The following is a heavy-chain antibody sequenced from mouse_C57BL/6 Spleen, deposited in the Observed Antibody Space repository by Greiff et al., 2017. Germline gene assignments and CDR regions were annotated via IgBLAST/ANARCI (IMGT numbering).Heavy chain of an antibody. CDR2: IYPGDGDT. CDR1: GYAFSSSW. Sequence: QVQLQQSGPELVKPGASVKISCKASGYAFSSSWMNWVKQRPGKGLEWIGRIYPGDGDTNYNGKFKGKATLTADKSSSTAYMQLSSLTSEDSAVYFCARSGIITTVVAQGYFDFWGTGTTVTVSS. V-gene: IGHV1-82*01. CDR3: ARSGIITTVVAQGYFDF. D-gene: IGHD1-1*01. J-gene: IGHJ1*03.